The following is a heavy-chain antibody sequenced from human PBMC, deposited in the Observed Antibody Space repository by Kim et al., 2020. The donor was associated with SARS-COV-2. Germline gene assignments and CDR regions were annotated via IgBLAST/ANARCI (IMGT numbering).Heavy chain of an antibody. V-gene: IGHV1-2*04. Sequence: ASVKVSCKTSGYTFSGYYINWVRQAPGQGLEWMGRINPNTGGTFYAQKFQGWVTMTSDTSISTVYMELSRLISDDTAVYYCARDEDSGWRLPLDDWGQGT. CDR1: GYTFSGYY. J-gene: IGHJ6*02. CDR3: ARDEDSGWRLPLDD. D-gene: IGHD2-21*02. CDR2: INPNTGGT.